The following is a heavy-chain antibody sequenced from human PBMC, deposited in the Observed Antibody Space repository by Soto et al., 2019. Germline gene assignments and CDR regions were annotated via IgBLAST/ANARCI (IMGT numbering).Heavy chain of an antibody. Sequence: QVQLPESGPGLVKPSQTLSLTCSVSGASTVSHYHWTWIRQPPGKGLEWMGYIFNSGTTFYNPSLTSRLSISMDTSGNHFSLELRSVTAADTAVYYCALALGPTTGLDYWGQGTLVTVSS. V-gene: IGHV4-31*02. CDR3: ALALGPTTGLDY. CDR1: GASTVSHYH. CDR2: IFNSGTT. J-gene: IGHJ4*02. D-gene: IGHD1-26*01.